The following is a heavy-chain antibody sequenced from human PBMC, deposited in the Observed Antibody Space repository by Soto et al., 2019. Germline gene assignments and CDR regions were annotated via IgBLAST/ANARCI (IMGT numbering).Heavy chain of an antibody. CDR2: ISSSGSTI. D-gene: IGHD3-9*01. CDR3: ARGALRYFDWLPMIYYYYYGMDV. V-gene: IGHV3-48*03. Sequence: PXGSLRLSCATSGFTFSSYEMNGVRQAPGKGLEWVSYISSSGSTIYYADSVKGRFTISRDNAKNSLYLQMNSLRAEDTAVYYCARGALRYFDWLPMIYYYYYGMDVWGQGTTVTVSS. CDR1: GFTFSSYE. J-gene: IGHJ6*02.